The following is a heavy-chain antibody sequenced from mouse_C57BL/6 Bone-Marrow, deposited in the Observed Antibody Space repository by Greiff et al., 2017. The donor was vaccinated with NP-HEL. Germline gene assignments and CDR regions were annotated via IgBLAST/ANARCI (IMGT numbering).Heavy chain of an antibody. CDR1: GYTFTSYW. Sequence: QVQLKQPGAELVKPGASVKVSCKASGYTFTSYWMHWVKQRPGQGLEWIGRIHPSDSDTNYNQKFKGKATLTVDKSSSTAYMQLSSLTSEDSAVYYCAISPLFTTVVPFDYWGQGTTLTVSS. D-gene: IGHD1-1*01. J-gene: IGHJ2*01. CDR3: AISPLFTTVVPFDY. V-gene: IGHV1-74*01. CDR2: IHPSDSDT.